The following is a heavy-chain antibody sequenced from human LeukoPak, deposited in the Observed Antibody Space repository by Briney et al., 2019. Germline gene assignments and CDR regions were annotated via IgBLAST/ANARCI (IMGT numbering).Heavy chain of an antibody. CDR3: ARGDRNWNYYDY. V-gene: IGHV4-38-2*02. Sequence: PSETLSLTCTVSGYSISSGYYWGWIRQPPGKGLEWIGSIHHSGSTYYNPSLKSRVTISVNTSKNQFSLKLNSVTAADTAVYYCARGDRNWNYYDYWGQGTLLTVSS. CDR2: IHHSGST. D-gene: IGHD1-1*01. CDR1: GYSISSGYY. J-gene: IGHJ4*02.